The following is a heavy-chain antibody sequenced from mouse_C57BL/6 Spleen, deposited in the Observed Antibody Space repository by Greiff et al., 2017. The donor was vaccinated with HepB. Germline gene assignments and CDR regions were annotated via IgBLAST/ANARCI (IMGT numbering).Heavy chain of an antibody. V-gene: IGHV1-7*01. J-gene: IGHJ1*03. CDR2: INPSSGYT. Sequence: QVQLQQSGAELAKPGASVKLSCKASGYTFTSYWMHWVKQRPGQGLEWIGYINPSSGYTKYNQKFKDKATLTADKSSSTAYMQLSRLTYEDSAVYYCARFSYDLHWYFDVWGTGTTVTVSS. CDR1: GYTFTSYW. CDR3: ARFSYDLHWYFDV. D-gene: IGHD2-3*01.